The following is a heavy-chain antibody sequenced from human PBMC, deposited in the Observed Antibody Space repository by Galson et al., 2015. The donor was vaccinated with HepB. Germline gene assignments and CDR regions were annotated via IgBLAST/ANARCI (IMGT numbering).Heavy chain of an antibody. CDR3: ARRSPYGDYFFDY. CDR1: GFTFSSYA. D-gene: IGHD4-17*01. Sequence: SLRLSCAASGFTFSSYAMSWVRQAPGKGLEWVSAISGSGGSTYYADSVKGRFTISRDNAKNSLYLQMNSLRAEDTAVYYCARRSPYGDYFFDYWGQGTLVTVSS. V-gene: IGHV3-23*01. J-gene: IGHJ4*02. CDR2: ISGSGGST.